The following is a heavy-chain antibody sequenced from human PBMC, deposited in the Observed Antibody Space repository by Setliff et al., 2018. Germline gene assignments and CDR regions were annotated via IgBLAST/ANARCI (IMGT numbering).Heavy chain of an antibody. V-gene: IGHV1-2*02. CDR3: ARDRVPITMIVVVTPNYYMDV. J-gene: IGHJ6*03. D-gene: IGHD3-22*01. CDR1: GYTFTGYY. Sequence: ASVQVSCKASGYTFTGYYMHWVRQAPGQGLEWMGWINPNSGGTNYAQKFQGRVTMTRDTSISTAYMELSRLRSDDTAVYYCARDRVPITMIVVVTPNYYMDVWGKGTTGTVS. CDR2: INPNSGGT.